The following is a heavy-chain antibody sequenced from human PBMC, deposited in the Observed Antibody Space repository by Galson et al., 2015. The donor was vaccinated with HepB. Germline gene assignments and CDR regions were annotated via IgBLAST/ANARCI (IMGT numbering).Heavy chain of an antibody. D-gene: IGHD3-10*01. V-gene: IGHV3-74*01. Sequence: SLRLSSAATGFTVCSYAMHWVRTAPGNGLDWASRLRDSRPTTHHAASVKGPFTVSRDNAENTLHLQMSSLRTEDTAVYYCGRGYYGSGSPPGFEYWGQGTLVTVSS. CDR1: GFTVCSYA. J-gene: IGHJ4*02. CDR2: LRDSRPTT. CDR3: GRGYYGSGSPPGFEY.